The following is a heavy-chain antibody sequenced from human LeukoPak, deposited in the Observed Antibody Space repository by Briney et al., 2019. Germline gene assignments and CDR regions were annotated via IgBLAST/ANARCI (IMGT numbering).Heavy chain of an antibody. D-gene: IGHD3-10*01. CDR2: FDPEDGET. CDR1: GYTLTELS. J-gene: IGHJ3*02. CDR3: ATGGGWDTYYYGSGSHLAFDI. V-gene: IGHV1-24*01. Sequence: AASVKVSCKVSGYTLTELSMHWVRQAPGKGLEWMGGFDPEDGETIYAQKFQGRVTMTEDTSTDTAYMELSSLRSEDTAVYYCATGGGWDTYYYGSGSHLAFDIWGQGTMVTVSS.